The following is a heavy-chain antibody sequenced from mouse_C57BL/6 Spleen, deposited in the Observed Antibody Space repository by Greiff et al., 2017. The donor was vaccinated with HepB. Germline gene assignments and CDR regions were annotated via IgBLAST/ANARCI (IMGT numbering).Heavy chain of an antibody. CDR1: GYTFTSYW. J-gene: IGHJ3*01. Sequence: VQLQQPGAELVKPGASVKLSCKASGYTFTSYWMHWVKQRPGQGLEWIGMIHPNSGSTNYNEKFKSKATLTVDKSSSTAYMQLSSLTSEDSAVYYGARSGYDCDWAYWGQGTLVTVSA. CDR3: ARSGYDCDWAY. V-gene: IGHV1-64*01. CDR2: IHPNSGST. D-gene: IGHD2-4*01.